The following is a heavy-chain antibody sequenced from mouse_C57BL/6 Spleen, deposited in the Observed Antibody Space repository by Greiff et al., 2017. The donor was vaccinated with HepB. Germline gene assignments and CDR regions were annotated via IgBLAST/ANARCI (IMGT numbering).Heavy chain of an antibody. CDR1: GYTFTSYT. CDR2: INPSSGYT. J-gene: IGHJ2*01. V-gene: IGHV1-4*01. D-gene: IGHD1-1*01. Sequence: VKLMESGAELARPGASVKMSCKASGYTFTSYTMHWVKQRPGQGLEWIGYINPSSGYTKYNQKFKDKATLTADKSSSTAYMQLSSLTSEDSAVYYCAREKREATFDYWGQGTTLTVSS. CDR3: AREKREATFDY.